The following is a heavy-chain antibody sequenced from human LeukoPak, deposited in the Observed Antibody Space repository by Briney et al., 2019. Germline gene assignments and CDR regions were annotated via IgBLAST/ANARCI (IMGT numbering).Heavy chain of an antibody. CDR1: AFTFDDCA. D-gene: IGHD6-19*01. J-gene: IGHJ4*02. CDR2: ISLNSGNI. Sequence: PGGSLRLSCAASAFTFDDCAMHWVRQAPGKGLEWVSGISLNSGNIGYADSVKGRFTISRDNAKNSLYLQMNRLRAEATALYYCAKDSVAVADTPTFDYWGQGTLVTVSS. V-gene: IGHV3-9*01. CDR3: AKDSVAVADTPTFDY.